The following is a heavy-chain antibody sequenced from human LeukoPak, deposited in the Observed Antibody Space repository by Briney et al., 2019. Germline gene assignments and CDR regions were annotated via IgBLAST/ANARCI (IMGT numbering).Heavy chain of an antibody. Sequence: ASVKVSRKASGYTFISYGISWVRQAPGQGLEWMGWISAYNGNTNYAQKLQGRVTMTTDTSTTTAYMELRSLRSDDTAVYYCARAANYDFWSGYSIIGWFDPWGQGTLVTVSS. CDR3: ARAANYDFWSGYSIIGWFDP. V-gene: IGHV1-18*01. J-gene: IGHJ5*02. CDR2: ISAYNGNT. CDR1: GYTFISYG. D-gene: IGHD3-3*01.